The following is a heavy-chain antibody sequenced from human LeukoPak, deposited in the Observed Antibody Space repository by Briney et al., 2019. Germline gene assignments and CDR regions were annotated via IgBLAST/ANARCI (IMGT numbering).Heavy chain of an antibody. D-gene: IGHD5-18*01. Sequence: GGPLRLSCAASGFTFSSYEMNWVRQAPGKGLEWVSYISSSGSTIYYADSVKGRFTISRDNAKNSLYLQMNSLRAEDTAVYYCARDGGYSYGYFPDAFDIWGQGTMVTVSS. J-gene: IGHJ3*02. CDR2: ISSSGSTI. CDR3: ARDGGYSYGYFPDAFDI. V-gene: IGHV3-48*03. CDR1: GFTFSSYE.